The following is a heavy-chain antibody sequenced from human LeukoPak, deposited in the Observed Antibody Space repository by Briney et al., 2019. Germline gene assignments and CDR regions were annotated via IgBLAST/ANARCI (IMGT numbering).Heavy chain of an antibody. CDR3: AKLPGGSSGWYVAFGWEFDY. V-gene: IGHV3-30*18. CDR1: GFTFSSYG. D-gene: IGHD6-19*01. J-gene: IGHJ4*02. CDR2: ISYDGSNK. Sequence: PGRSLRLSCAASGFTFSSYGMHWVRQAPGKGLEWVAVISYDGSNKYYADSVKGRFTISRDNSKNTLYLQMNSLRAEDTAMYYCAKLPGGSSGWYVAFGWEFDYWGQGTLVTVSS.